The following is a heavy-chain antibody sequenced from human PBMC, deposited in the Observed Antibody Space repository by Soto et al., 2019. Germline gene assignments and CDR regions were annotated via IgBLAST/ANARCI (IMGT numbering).Heavy chain of an antibody. V-gene: IGHV3-49*04. J-gene: IGHJ6*02. CDR2: IRSKAYDGTT. D-gene: IGHD1-1*01. CDR3: TSDYNNYEYYGMDV. Sequence: GGSLRLSCTTSGFSFSDYAMSWVRQAPEKGLEWVGFIRSKAYDGTTEYAASVKGRFTISRDDSKSIAYLQMDGLKIEDTGVYYCTSDYNNYEYYGMDVWGQGTTVTVSS. CDR1: GFSFSDYA.